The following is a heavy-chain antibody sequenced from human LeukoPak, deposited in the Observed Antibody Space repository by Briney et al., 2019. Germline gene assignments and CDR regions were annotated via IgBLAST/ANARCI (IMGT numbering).Heavy chain of an antibody. CDR1: GGSTSSYY. D-gene: IGHD3-22*01. CDR2: IYYSGST. V-gene: IGHV4-59*01. Sequence: PSETLSLTCTVSGGSTSSYYWSWIRQPPGKGLEWIGYIYYSGSTNYNPSLKSRVTISVDTSKNQFSLKLSSVTAADTAVYYCARNPSRHYYDSSGYYERPHAFDIWGQGTMVTVSS. CDR3: ARNPSRHYYDSSGYYERPHAFDI. J-gene: IGHJ3*02.